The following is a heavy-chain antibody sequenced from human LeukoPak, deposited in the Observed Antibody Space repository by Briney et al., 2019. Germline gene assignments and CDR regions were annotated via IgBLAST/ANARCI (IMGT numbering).Heavy chain of an antibody. CDR3: AKSWGGYLDY. J-gene: IGHJ4*02. D-gene: IGHD3-16*01. CDR2: INTDGSIT. V-gene: IGHV3-74*01. Sequence: GGSLRLSCAASGFTFSDYWIHWVRQAPGKGLVWVSRINTDGSITNYADSVKGRFSISRDNAKNTLYLQMNSLRAEDTAVYYCAKSWGGYLDYWGQGTLVTVSS. CDR1: GFTFSDYW.